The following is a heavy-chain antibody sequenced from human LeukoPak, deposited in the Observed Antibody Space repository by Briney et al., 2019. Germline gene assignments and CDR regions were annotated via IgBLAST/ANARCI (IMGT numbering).Heavy chain of an antibody. CDR1: GGSISSYY. CDR3: ARLLMATFRAFDI. CDR2: IYTSGST. D-gene: IGHD5-24*01. V-gene: IGHV4-4*09. J-gene: IGHJ3*02. Sequence: NPSETLSLTCTVSGGSISSYYWSWIRQPPGKGLEWIGYIYTSGSTNYNPSLKSRVTISVDTSKNQFSLKLSSVTAADTAVYYCARLLMATFRAFDIWGQGTMVTVSS.